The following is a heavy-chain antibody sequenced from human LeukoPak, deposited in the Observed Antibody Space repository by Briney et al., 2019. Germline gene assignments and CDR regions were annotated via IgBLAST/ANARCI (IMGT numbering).Heavy chain of an antibody. CDR2: IYHSGST. CDR1: GGSISSYY. D-gene: IGHD6-13*01. V-gene: IGHV4-59*01. Sequence: PSETLSLTCTVSGGSISSYYWSWIRQPPGKGLEWTGYIYHSGSTNYNPSLKSRVTISVDTSKNQFSLKLSSVTAADTAVYYCARALPSFIAAAGTIPSYYGMDVWGQGTTVTVSS. J-gene: IGHJ6*02. CDR3: ARALPSFIAAAGTIPSYYGMDV.